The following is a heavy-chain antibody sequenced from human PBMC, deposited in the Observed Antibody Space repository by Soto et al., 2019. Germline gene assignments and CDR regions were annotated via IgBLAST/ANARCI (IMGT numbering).Heavy chain of an antibody. Sequence: PSETLSLPCAVYAGSFSNYYWSWLRQPPGKGLEWIGEINQGGSTTYNPSLKSRVTMSLDTSKNQYFLKLNSVTAADTAVYYCAPVRNYDKLYSLWGQGNTVTVSS. J-gene: IGHJ4*02. D-gene: IGHD3-22*01. CDR2: INQGGST. CDR3: APVRNYDKLYSL. V-gene: IGHV4-34*01. CDR1: AGSFSNYY.